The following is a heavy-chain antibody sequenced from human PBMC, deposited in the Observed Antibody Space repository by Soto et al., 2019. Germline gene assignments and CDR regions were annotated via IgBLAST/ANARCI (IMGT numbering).Heavy chain of an antibody. Sequence: SETLSLTCAVYGGSFSGYYWSWIRQPPGKGLEWIGEINHSGSTNYNPSLKSRVTISVDTSKNQFSLKLSSVTAADTAVYYCARGTLMVRGVIACFDPWGQGTLVTVSS. D-gene: IGHD3-10*01. CDR1: GGSFSGYY. CDR3: ARGTLMVRGVIACFDP. J-gene: IGHJ5*02. V-gene: IGHV4-34*01. CDR2: INHSGST.